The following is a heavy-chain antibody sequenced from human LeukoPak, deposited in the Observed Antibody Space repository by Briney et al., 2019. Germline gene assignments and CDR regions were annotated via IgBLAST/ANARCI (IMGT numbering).Heavy chain of an antibody. CDR2: INPNSGGT. V-gene: IGHV1-2*02. J-gene: IGHJ6*03. CDR3: ARGARDIVVVVAATTIYYYYYMDV. CDR1: EYTFTGYY. Sequence: GASVKVSCKASEYTFTGYYMHWVRKAPGQGLEWMGWINPNSGGTNYAQKFQGRVTMTRDTSISTAYMELSRLRSDDTAVYYCARGARDIVVVVAATTIYYYYYMDVWGKGTTVTVSS. D-gene: IGHD2-15*01.